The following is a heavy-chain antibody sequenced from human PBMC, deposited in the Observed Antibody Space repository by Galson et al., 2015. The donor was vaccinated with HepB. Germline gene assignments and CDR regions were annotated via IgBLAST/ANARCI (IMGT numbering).Heavy chain of an antibody. J-gene: IGHJ4*02. Sequence: LRLFCAASGFTFRDYYMSWIRQTPGKKLEWLSYISSSSGTYTNYADSVKGRLTISRDNAENSLYLQMSSLRVEDTAVYYCARVADSHYGDHTHFDSWGQGTLVTVSS. D-gene: IGHD4-17*01. V-gene: IGHV3-11*06. CDR2: ISSSSGTYT. CDR1: GFTFRDYY. CDR3: ARVADSHYGDHTHFDS.